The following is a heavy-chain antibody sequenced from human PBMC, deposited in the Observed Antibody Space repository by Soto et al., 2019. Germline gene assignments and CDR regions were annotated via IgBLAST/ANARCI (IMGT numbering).Heavy chain of an antibody. V-gene: IGHV1-18*01. Sequence: ASVKVSCKSSANTFTYYGINWVRQSPGQGLELLGWISGYNANTKEAQKFQDRDTMTADTSTRTAYLAVRSSTSEASGIYICAVTGGHYFGLDVWRQATTVTPSS. D-gene: IGHD2-8*02. CDR2: ISGYNANT. J-gene: IGHJ6*01. CDR3: AVTGGHYFGLDV. CDR1: ANTFTYYG.